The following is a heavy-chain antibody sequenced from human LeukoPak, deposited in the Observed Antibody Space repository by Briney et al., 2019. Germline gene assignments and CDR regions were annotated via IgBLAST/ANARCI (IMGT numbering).Heavy chain of an antibody. Sequence: ASVKVSCMASGYTFTSYGISWVRQAPGQGREWMGWISAYNGNTNYAQKLQGRVTMTTDTSTSTASMELRSLRSDDTAVYYCARVEGGYCSSTSCYAFDYWGQGTLVTVSS. CDR1: GYTFTSYG. D-gene: IGHD2-2*03. CDR3: ARVEGGYCSSTSCYAFDY. V-gene: IGHV1-18*01. CDR2: ISAYNGNT. J-gene: IGHJ4*02.